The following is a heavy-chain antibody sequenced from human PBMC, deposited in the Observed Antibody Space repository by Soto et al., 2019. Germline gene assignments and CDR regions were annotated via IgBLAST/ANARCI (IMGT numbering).Heavy chain of an antibody. CDR3: ARDTTVTDAFDI. CDR1: CDSISRYY. CDR2: VYYNGST. J-gene: IGHJ3*02. V-gene: IGHV4-59*12. D-gene: IGHD4-17*01. Sequence: GTPSETLSLSCTVSCDSISRYYWTRIRQPPGRRLEWIGYVYYNGSTHYNPSLESRLTISIDTSKNQFSLKLSSVTAADTAIYYCARDTTVTDAFDIWGQGTMVTVSS.